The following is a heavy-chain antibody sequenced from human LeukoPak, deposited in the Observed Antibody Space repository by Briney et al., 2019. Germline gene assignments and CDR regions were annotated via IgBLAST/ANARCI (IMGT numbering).Heavy chain of an antibody. CDR1: GGSISSGDSY. V-gene: IGHV4-30-4*01. Sequence: PSETLSLTCTVSGGSISSGDSYWSWVRQPPGKGLEWIGYIYYSGSTYYNPSLKSRVTISVDTSKNQFSLKLNSVTAADTAVHYCARTGGTIDYWGQGTLVTVSS. J-gene: IGHJ4*02. CDR3: ARTGGTIDY. CDR2: IYYSGST. D-gene: IGHD2-8*02.